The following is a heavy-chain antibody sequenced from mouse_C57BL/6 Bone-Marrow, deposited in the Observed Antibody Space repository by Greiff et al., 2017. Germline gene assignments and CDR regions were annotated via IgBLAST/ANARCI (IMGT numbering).Heavy chain of an antibody. J-gene: IGHJ2*01. CDR2: IWSGGST. V-gene: IGHV2-4*01. D-gene: IGHD1-1*01. Sequence: VKLMESGPGLVQPSQSLSITCTVSGFSLTSYGVHWVRQPPGKGLEWLGVIWSGGSTDYNAAFISRLSISKDNSKSQVFFKMNSQQADDTTIYYCAKTCNYYGSSYGFDYWGQGTTLTVSS. CDR1: GFSLTSYG. CDR3: AKTCNYYGSSYGFDY.